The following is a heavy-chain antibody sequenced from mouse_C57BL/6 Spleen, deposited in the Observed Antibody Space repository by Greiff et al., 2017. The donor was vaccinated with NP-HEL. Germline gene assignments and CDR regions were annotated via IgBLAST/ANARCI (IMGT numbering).Heavy chain of an antibody. V-gene: IGHV1-18*01. Sequence: VQLQQSGPELVKPGASVKIPCKASGYTFTDYNMDWVKQSHGKSLEWIGDINPNNGGTIYNQKFKGKATLTVDKSSSTAYMELRSLTSEDTAVYDCARAPFYDYDKGGFDYWGQGTTLTVSS. CDR1: GYTFTDYN. CDR3: ARAPFYDYDKGGFDY. CDR2: INPNNGGT. D-gene: IGHD2-4*01. J-gene: IGHJ2*01.